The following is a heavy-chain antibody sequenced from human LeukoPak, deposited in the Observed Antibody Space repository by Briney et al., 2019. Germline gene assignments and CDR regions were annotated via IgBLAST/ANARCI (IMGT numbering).Heavy chain of an antibody. J-gene: IGHJ4*02. CDR2: IYYSGST. V-gene: IGHV4-39*02. CDR1: GGSIPISTYY. CDR3: ARTLGFRWLVPSSFDY. Sequence: SETLSLTCTVSGGSIPISTYYWGWVRQPPGKGLEWIGSIYYSGSTYYNPSLKSRVTISVDSSKNHFSLKLSSVTAADTAVYYCARTLGFRWLVPSSFDYWGQGTLVTVSS. D-gene: IGHD6-19*01.